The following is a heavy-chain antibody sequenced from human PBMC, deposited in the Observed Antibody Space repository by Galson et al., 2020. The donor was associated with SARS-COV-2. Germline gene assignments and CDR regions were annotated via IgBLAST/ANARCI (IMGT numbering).Heavy chain of an antibody. CDR2: ISYSGST. V-gene: IGHV4-39*01. J-gene: IGHJ4*02. Sequence: ETSETLSLTCTVSGGSISSSSYYWGWIRQPPGKGLEWLGSISYSGSTYYNPSLKSRVTISVDTSKNQFSLKLSSVTAADTAVYYCARHASTLNIVVVPAAFDYWGQGTLVTVSS. CDR3: ARHASTLNIVVVPAAFDY. CDR1: GGSISSSSYY. D-gene: IGHD2-2*01.